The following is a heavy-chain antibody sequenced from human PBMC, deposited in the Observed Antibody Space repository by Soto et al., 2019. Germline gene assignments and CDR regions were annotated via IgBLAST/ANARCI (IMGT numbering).Heavy chain of an antibody. CDR1: GFTFSSFA. CDR2: ITGSGGST. J-gene: IGHJ4*02. V-gene: IGHV3-23*01. D-gene: IGHD4-17*01. CDR3: ASVDYGAYIPHFDY. Sequence: EVQLLESGGGLVQPGGSLRLSCAASGFTFSSFAMGWVRQAPGTGLEWVSTITGSGGSTFYADSVKGRFTISRDNSKNTLYLQMTSLSAGDTARYYCASVDYGAYIPHFDYWGQGTLVTVSS.